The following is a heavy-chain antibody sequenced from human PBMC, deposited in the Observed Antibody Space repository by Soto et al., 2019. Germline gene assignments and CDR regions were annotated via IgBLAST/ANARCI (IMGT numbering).Heavy chain of an antibody. V-gene: IGHV1-18*01. Sequence: ASVKVSCKASGYTFTSYGISWVRQAPGQGLEWMGWISAYNGNTNYAQKLQGRVTMTTDTSTSTAYMELRSLRSDDTAVYYCAREVVKDYGDYETNEYFQHWGQGTLVTVSS. CDR1: GYTFTSYG. CDR3: AREVVKDYGDYETNEYFQH. CDR2: ISAYNGNT. J-gene: IGHJ1*01. D-gene: IGHD4-17*01.